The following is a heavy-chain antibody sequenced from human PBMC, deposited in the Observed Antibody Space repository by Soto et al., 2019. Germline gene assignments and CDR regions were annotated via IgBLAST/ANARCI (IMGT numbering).Heavy chain of an antibody. CDR1: GVSIKSGGYY. CDR3: ATQPRYDSSGYFYY. D-gene: IGHD3-22*01. Sequence: QVRLQESGPGILRPSQTLSLTCSVSGVSIKSGGYYWTWIRQLPGKGLEWIGDIYYTGSTFYHPSIQTRVTLSMDTSKNQFALNLRSVTAADTAVYYCATQPRYDSSGYFYYWGQGIQVTVSS. J-gene: IGHJ4*02. V-gene: IGHV4-31*04. CDR2: IYYTGST.